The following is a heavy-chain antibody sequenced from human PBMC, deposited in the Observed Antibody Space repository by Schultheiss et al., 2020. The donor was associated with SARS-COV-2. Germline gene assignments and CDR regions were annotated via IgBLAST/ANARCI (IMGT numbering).Heavy chain of an antibody. J-gene: IGHJ4*02. V-gene: IGHV3-21*01. CDR2: ISSSSSYT. Sequence: GESLKISCAASGFTFSSYSMNWVRQAPGKGLEWVSSISSSSSYTNYADSVKGRFTISRDNAKNSLYLQMNSLRAEDTAVYYCARVRDRDGVDYWGQGTLVTVSS. CDR1: GFTFSSYS. CDR3: ARVRDRDGVDY. D-gene: IGHD5-24*01.